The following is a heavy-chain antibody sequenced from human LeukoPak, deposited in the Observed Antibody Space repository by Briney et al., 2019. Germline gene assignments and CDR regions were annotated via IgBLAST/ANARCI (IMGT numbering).Heavy chain of an antibody. CDR2: IYYSGST. CDR3: ATRRIAVAAPFDF. J-gene: IGHJ4*02. Sequence: SETLSLTCTVSGGSISSYYWSWIRQPPGKGLEWIGYIYYSGSTRYNPSLKSRVTISVDTSKNQFSLKVSSVTAADTAVYYCATRRIAVAAPFDFWGQGTLVTVSS. D-gene: IGHD6-19*01. V-gene: IGHV4-59*01. CDR1: GGSISSYY.